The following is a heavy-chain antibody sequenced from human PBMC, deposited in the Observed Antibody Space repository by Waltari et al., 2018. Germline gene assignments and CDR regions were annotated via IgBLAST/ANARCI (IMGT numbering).Heavy chain of an antibody. CDR3: ASSYCGGNCYFYYYYYGMDV. CDR2: IIPIFGTA. CDR1: GATFSSSS. V-gene: IGHV1-69*14. D-gene: IGHD2-21*01. Sequence: QVQLVQSGAEVNTPGSSVKVSCKASGATFSSSSISWVRQAPGQVLEWMGGIIPIFGTANYAQKFQGRVTITADKSTSTAYMELSSLRSEDTAVYYCASSYCGGNCYFYYYYYGMDVWGQGTTVTVSS. J-gene: IGHJ6*02.